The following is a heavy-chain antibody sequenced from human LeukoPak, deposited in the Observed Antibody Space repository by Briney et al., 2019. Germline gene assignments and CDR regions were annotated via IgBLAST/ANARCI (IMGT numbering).Heavy chain of an antibody. Sequence: PGRSLRLSCAASGFALSFHALHWVRQSPGKGLEWVAAISYDGTNKFYADSVKGRFTVSRDNSKNTLYLQMNSLRAEDTAVYYCAREYSSEVSGWFGPWGQGTLVTVSS. CDR2: ISYDGTNK. J-gene: IGHJ5*02. CDR1: GFALSFHA. D-gene: IGHD6-19*01. CDR3: AREYSSEVSGWFGP. V-gene: IGHV3-30*04.